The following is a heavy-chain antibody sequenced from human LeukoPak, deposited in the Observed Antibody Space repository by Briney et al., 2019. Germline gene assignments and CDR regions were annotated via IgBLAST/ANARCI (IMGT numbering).Heavy chain of an antibody. CDR2: ISPASNTI. V-gene: IGHV3-48*02. CDR1: GFAFNTYA. J-gene: IGHJ3*02. Sequence: GGSLRLSCITSGFAFNTYAMHWVRQAPGKGLEWISYISPASNTIYYADSVKGQFTISRDNAKNSVFLQMSSLRDEDTAVYYCATDIPNPFVTVTTLDVAFHIWGQGTMVTVSS. D-gene: IGHD4-17*01. CDR3: ATDIPNPFVTVTTLDVAFHI.